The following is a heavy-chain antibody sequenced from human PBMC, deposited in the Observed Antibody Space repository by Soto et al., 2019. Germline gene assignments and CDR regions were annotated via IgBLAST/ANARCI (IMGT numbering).Heavy chain of an antibody. Sequence: GGSLRLSCAASGFTFSSYSMNWVRQAPGKGLEWVSSISSSSSYIYYADSVKGRFTISRDNAKNSLYLQMNSLRAEDTAVYYCARDANKGVPLGVAVAGMFDPWGQGTLVTVSS. D-gene: IGHD6-19*01. J-gene: IGHJ5*02. V-gene: IGHV3-21*01. CDR3: ARDANKGVPLGVAVAGMFDP. CDR1: GFTFSSYS. CDR2: ISSSSSYI.